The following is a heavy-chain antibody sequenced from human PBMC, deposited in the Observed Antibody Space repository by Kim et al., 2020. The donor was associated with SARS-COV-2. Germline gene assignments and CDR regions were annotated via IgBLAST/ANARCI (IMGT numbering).Heavy chain of an antibody. V-gene: IGHV4-59*08. D-gene: IGHD3-10*01. CDR2: IYYTGST. J-gene: IGHJ2*01. CDR1: GGSISSYY. CDR3: ARHVSGSYYRNWYFDL. Sequence: SETLSLTCTVSGGSISSYYWSWIRQPPGKGLEWIGYIYYTGSTNYNPSLKSRVTISVDTSKNHFSLRLSSVTAADTAVYYCARHVSGSYYRNWYFDLWGRGTLVTVSS.